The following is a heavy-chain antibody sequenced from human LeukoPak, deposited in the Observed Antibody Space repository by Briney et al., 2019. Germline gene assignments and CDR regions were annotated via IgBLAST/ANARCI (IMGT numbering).Heavy chain of an antibody. V-gene: IGHV3-30*02. Sequence: PGGSLRLSCAESGFTFSSYGMHWVRQAPGKGLEWVAFIRYDGSNKYYADSVKGRFTISRDNSKNTLYLQMNSLRAEDTAVYYCAKGDTAMDPIDYWGQGTLVTVSS. J-gene: IGHJ4*02. CDR2: IRYDGSNK. CDR1: GFTFSSYG. D-gene: IGHD5-18*01. CDR3: AKGDTAMDPIDY.